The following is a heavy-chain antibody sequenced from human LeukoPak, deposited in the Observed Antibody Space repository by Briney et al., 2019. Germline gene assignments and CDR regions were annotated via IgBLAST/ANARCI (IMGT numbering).Heavy chain of an antibody. CDR1: GFTFGDYA. V-gene: IGHV3-49*04. CDR2: IRSKAYGGTT. D-gene: IGHD1-14*01. J-gene: IGHJ4*02. Sequence: GGSLRLSCTASGFTFGDYAMSWVRQAPGKGLEWVGFIRSKAYGGTTEYAASVKGRFTISRDDSKSIACLQMNSLKTEDTAVYYCAKDQQVTTGGNPDYWGQGTLVTVSS. CDR3: AKDQQVTTGGNPDY.